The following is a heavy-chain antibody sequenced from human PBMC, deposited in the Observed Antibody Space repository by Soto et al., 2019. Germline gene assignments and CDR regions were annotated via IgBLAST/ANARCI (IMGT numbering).Heavy chain of an antibody. CDR3: ARGHYDFWSGYNWFDP. V-gene: IGHV4-34*01. CDR1: GGSFSGYY. Sequence: KASETLSLTCAVYGGSFSGYYWSWIRQPPGKGLEWIGEINHSGSTNYNPSLKSRVTISVDTSKNQFSLKLSSVTAADTAVYYCARGHYDFWSGYNWFDPWGQGTLVTVSS. CDR2: INHSGST. D-gene: IGHD3-3*01. J-gene: IGHJ5*02.